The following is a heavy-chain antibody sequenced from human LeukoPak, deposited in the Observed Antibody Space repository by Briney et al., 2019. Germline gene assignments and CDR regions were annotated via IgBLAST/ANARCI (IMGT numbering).Heavy chain of an antibody. CDR1: GGSISSSSYY. D-gene: IGHD6-6*01. J-gene: IGHJ4*02. CDR3: ARQPWSSSSPDY. CDR2: IYYSGST. V-gene: IGHV4-39*01. Sequence: PETLSLTCTVSGGSISSSSYYWGWIRQPPGKGLEWIGSIYYSGSTYYNPSLKSRVTISVDTSKNQFSLKLSSVTAADTAVYYCARQPWSSSSPDYWGQGTLVTVSS.